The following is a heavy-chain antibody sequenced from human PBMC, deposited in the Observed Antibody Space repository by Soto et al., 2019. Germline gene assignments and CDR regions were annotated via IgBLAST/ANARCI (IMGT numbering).Heavy chain of an antibody. CDR3: ATNSYGYVATYYFDY. V-gene: IGHV3-30*03. Sequence: QVQLVESGGGVVQPGRSLRLSCAASGFTFNSYAMHWVRQAPGKGLEWVAVISYDASTKYYADSVKGRFTISRDNSKNTLYLQMNSRRAEDTAVDYCATNSYGYVATYYFDYWGQGTLVTDSS. J-gene: IGHJ4*02. D-gene: IGHD5-18*01. CDR1: GFTFNSYA. CDR2: ISYDASTK.